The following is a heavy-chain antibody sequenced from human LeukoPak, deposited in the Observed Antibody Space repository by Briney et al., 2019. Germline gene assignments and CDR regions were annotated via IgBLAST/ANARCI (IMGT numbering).Heavy chain of an antibody. CDR2: FDPEDGET. CDR3: ATGYQLNSALGDY. J-gene: IGHJ4*02. V-gene: IGHV1-24*01. Sequence: ASVEVSCKVSGYTLTELSMHWVRQAPGKGLEWMGGFDPEDGETIYAQKFQGRVTMTEDTSTDTAYMELSSLRSEDTAVYYCATGYQLNSALGDYWGQGTLVTVSS. CDR1: GYTLTELS. D-gene: IGHD2-2*01.